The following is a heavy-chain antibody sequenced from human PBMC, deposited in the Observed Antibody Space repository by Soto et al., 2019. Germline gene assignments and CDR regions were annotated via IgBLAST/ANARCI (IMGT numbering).Heavy chain of an antibody. CDR2: IYYSGST. V-gene: IGHV4-30-4*01. CDR3: AFVTDAFDS. Sequence: QVQLHETGPGLVKPSQTLSLTCTVSGGSISSGDYYWSWIRQPPGKGLEWIGYIYYSGSTYYNPSLKSRVTISVDTSKNQFTLKLNSVTDSDTAVYYCAFVTDAFDSWGQGTMVTVSS. J-gene: IGHJ3*02. CDR1: GGSISSGDYY.